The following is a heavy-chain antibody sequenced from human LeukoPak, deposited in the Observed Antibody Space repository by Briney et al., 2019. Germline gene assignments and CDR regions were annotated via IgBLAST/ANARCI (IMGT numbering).Heavy chain of an antibody. CDR2: IIPIFGTA. V-gene: IGHV1-69*05. J-gene: IGHJ3*02. CDR3: AREGYSSSWYRSFDI. CDR1: GGTFSSYA. D-gene: IGHD6-13*01. Sequence: SVKVSCKASGGTFSSYAISWVRQAPGQGLEWMGGIIPIFGTANYAQKFQGRVTITTDESTSTAYMELSSLRSEDTAVYYCAREGYSSSWYRSFDIWGQGTMVTVSS.